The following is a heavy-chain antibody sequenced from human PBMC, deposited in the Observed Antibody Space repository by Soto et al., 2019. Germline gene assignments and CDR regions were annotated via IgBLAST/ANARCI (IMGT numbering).Heavy chain of an antibody. CDR3: ARDYCSSTSCYPGDAFDS. D-gene: IGHD2-2*01. CDR2: IYYSGST. Sequence: SETLSLTCTVSGGSISSYYWSWIRQPPGKGLEWIGYIYYSGSTNYNPSLKSRVTISVDTSKNQFSLKLSSVTAADTAVYYCARDYCSSTSCYPGDAFDSWGQGTMVTVSS. CDR1: GGSISSYY. J-gene: IGHJ3*02. V-gene: IGHV4-59*01.